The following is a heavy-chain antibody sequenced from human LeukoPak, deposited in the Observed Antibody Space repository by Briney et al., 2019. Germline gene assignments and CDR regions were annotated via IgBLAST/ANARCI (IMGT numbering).Heavy chain of an antibody. CDR1: DGSISSSNW. V-gene: IGHV4-4*02. CDR2: IYHSGST. CDR3: ARDLGITGDVYFDY. D-gene: IGHD7-27*01. Sequence: PSGTLSLTCAVSDGSISSSNWWSWVRQPPGKGLEWIGEIYHSGSTNYNPSLKSRVTISVDKSKNQLSLKLSSVTAADTAVYYCARDLGITGDVYFDYWGQGTLVTVSS. J-gene: IGHJ4*02.